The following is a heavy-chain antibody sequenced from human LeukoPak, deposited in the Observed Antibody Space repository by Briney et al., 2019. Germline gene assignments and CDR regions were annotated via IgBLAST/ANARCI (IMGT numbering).Heavy chain of an antibody. CDR2: ISSNGGST. CDR3: AREGATRSADY. J-gene: IGHJ4*02. D-gene: IGHD1-26*01. Sequence: GGSLRLSCAASGFTFSSYAMHWVRQAPGKGLEYVSAISSNGGSTYYANSVKGRFTISRDNSKNTLYLQMGSLRAEDTAVYYCAREGATRSADYWGQGTLVTVSS. CDR1: GFTFSSYA. V-gene: IGHV3-64*01.